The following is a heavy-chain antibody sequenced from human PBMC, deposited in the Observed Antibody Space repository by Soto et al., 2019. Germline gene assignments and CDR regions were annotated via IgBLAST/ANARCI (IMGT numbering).Heavy chain of an antibody. CDR1: GFTFSSYA. D-gene: IGHD3-3*01. CDR2: ISGSGGST. J-gene: IGHJ3*02. V-gene: IGHV3-23*01. CDR3: ARRLPPYDFDPLDAFDI. Sequence: EVQLLESGGGLVQPGGSLRLSCAASGFTFSSYAMSWVRQAPGKGLEWVSAISGSGGSTYYADSVKGRFTISRDNSKNTLYLQMNSLRAEDTAVYYCARRLPPYDFDPLDAFDIWGQGTMVTVSS.